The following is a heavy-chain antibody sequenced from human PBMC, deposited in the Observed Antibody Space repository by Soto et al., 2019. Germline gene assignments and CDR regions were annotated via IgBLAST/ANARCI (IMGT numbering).Heavy chain of an antibody. CDR3: ARQTSYSSVYMDV. CDR2: IDPSDSYT. D-gene: IGHD6-19*01. CDR1: GYSFTSYW. J-gene: IGHJ6*03. V-gene: IGHV5-10-1*01. Sequence: GESLKISCKGSGYSFTSYWISWVRQMPGKGLEWMGRIDPSDSYTNYSPSFQGHVTISADKSISTSYLQWSSLKASDTAMYYCARQTSYSSVYMDVWGQGTTVTVSS.